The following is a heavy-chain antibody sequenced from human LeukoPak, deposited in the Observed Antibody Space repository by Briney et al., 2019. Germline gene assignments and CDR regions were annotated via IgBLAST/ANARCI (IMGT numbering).Heavy chain of an antibody. J-gene: IGHJ6*02. V-gene: IGHV1-69*04. CDR1: GGTFSSYA. Sequence: ASVKVSCKASGGTFSSYAISWVRQAPGQGLEWMGRTIPILGIANYAQKFQGRVTITADKSTSTAYMELSSLRSEDTAVYYCARVGKGNYMDVWGQGTTVTVSS. D-gene: IGHD1-7*01. CDR2: TIPILGIA. CDR3: ARVGKGNYMDV.